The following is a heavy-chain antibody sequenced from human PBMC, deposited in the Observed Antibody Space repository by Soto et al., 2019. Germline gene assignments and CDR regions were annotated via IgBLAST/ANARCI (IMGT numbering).Heavy chain of an antibody. J-gene: IGHJ4*02. D-gene: IGHD3-10*01. CDR1: GFTFSNYG. Sequence: GGSLRLSCAASGFTFSNYGMHWVRQAPGKGLEWVAAISDDGVSKYYADSVQGRFTISRDNSESAVFLQMSSLRPDDTALYFCARAYYFGSGTSYTLYYWGQGTLVTVSS. V-gene: IGHV3-30*03. CDR2: ISDDGVSK. CDR3: ARAYYFGSGTSYTLYY.